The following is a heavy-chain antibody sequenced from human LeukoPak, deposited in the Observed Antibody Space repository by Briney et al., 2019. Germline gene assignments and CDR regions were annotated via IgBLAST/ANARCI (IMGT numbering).Heavy chain of an antibody. CDR2: MNPNNGNT. D-gene: IGHD3-9*01. J-gene: IGHJ6*02. V-gene: IGHV1-8*01. CDR1: GYTFTSYD. CDR3: ALGFNYDILTGRWDYGMDV. Sequence: GASVKVSCKASGYTFTSYDINWVRQATGQGREWMGWMNPNNGNTGYAQKFQGRVTMTRNTSISTAYMELSSLRSEDTAVYYCALGFNYDILTGRWDYGMDVWGQGTTVTVSS.